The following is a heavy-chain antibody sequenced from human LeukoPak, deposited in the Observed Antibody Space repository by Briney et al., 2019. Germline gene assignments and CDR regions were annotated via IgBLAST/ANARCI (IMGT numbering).Heavy chain of an antibody. V-gene: IGHV4-34*01. J-gene: IGHJ4*02. CDR2: INHSGST. CDR3: VRYDFWSGFHPIDH. CDR1: GGSFSGYY. Sequence: SETLSLTCAVYGGSFSGYYWSWIRQPPGKGLEWIGEINHSGSTNYNPSLKSRVTISVDTSKNQFSLKLSSVTAADTAVYYCVRYDFWSGFHPIDHWGQGTLVTVSS. D-gene: IGHD3-3*01.